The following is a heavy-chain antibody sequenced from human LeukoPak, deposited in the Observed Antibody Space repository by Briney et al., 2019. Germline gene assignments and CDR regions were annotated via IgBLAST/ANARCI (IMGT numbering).Heavy chain of an antibody. CDR1: GFMFSTYS. V-gene: IGHV3-7*01. J-gene: IGHJ4*02. D-gene: IGHD3-10*01. Sequence: GGSLRLSCAASGFMFSTYSMTWVRQAPGKGLEWVANIKKDGRAKYYVDSVKGRFTVSRDNAKNSLYLQMNSLRVEDTAVYYCARVPDRDYWGQGTLVTVSS. CDR2: IKKDGRAK. CDR3: ARVPDRDY.